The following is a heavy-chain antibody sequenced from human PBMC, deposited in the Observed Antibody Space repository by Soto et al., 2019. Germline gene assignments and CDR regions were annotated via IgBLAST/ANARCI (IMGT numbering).Heavy chain of an antibody. D-gene: IGHD3-16*01. CDR3: VMVDNYVTPTPQDG. V-gene: IGHV1-18*01. Sequence: QVQLVQSGDDVKKPGASVKVSCKASGYIFVNYGIAWVRQAPGQGLEWMGWISPYTGNTHSATKVQGRLTMTTDTSTSTAYMDLGSLTSDDTAVYYCVMVDNYVTPTPQDGWGQGTTVTVSS. CDR2: ISPYTGNT. J-gene: IGHJ6*02. CDR1: GYIFVNYG.